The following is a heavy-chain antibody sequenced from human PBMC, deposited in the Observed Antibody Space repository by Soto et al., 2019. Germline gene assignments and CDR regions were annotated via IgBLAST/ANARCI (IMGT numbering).Heavy chain of an antibody. D-gene: IGHD1-26*01. Sequence: GGSLRLSCGASGFKFSTYGMHWVRQAPGKGLEWVAAISYDGNNKDYADSVKGRFTISRDNSRNTSYLQMNSLRAADTAVYYCVKGLVGYVFRVQDYYFGMDVWGQGTTVTVSS. CDR1: GFKFSTYG. CDR3: VKGLVGYVFRVQDYYFGMDV. J-gene: IGHJ6*02. V-gene: IGHV3-30*03. CDR2: ISYDGNNK.